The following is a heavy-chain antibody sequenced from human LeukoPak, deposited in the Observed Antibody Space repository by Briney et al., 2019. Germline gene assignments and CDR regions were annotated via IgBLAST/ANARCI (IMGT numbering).Heavy chain of an antibody. CDR3: ARGVLMVRGLIDY. V-gene: IGHV4-61*02. Sequence: SETLSLTXTVSGGSISGGSYYWSWIRQPAGKGLEWIGRIYTSGSTNYNPSLKSRVTISVDTSKNQFSLKLSSVTAADTAVYYSARGVLMVRGLIDYWGQGTLVTVSS. D-gene: IGHD3-10*01. CDR2: IYTSGST. CDR1: GGSISGGSYY. J-gene: IGHJ4*02.